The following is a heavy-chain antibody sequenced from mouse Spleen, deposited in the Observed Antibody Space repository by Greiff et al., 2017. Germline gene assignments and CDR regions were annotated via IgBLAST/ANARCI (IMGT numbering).Heavy chain of an antibody. CDR3: ARFYYYGMASSFDY. J-gene: IGHJ2*01. V-gene: IGHV1-80*01. CDR1: GYAFSSYW. CDR2: IYPGDGDT. D-gene: IGHD1-1*01. Sequence: QVQLKQSGAELVKPGASVKISCKASGYAFSSYWMNWVKQRPGKGLEWIGQIYPGDGDTNYNGKFKGKATLTADKSSSTAYMQLSSLTSEDSAVYFCARFYYYGMASSFDYWGQGTTLTVSS.